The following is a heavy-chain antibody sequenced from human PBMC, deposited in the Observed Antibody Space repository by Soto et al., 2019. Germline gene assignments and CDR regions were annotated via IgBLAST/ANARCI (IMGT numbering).Heavy chain of an antibody. CDR2: FDPEDGET. Sequence: ASVKVSCKVSGYTLTELSMHWVRQAPGKGLEWMGGFDPEDGETIYAQKFQGRVTMTEDTSTDTAYMELSSLRSEDTAVYYCATDHVYYGSGSKPLFDYWGQGTLVTVSS. CDR3: ATDHVYYGSGSKPLFDY. J-gene: IGHJ4*02. D-gene: IGHD3-10*01. V-gene: IGHV1-24*01. CDR1: GYTLTELS.